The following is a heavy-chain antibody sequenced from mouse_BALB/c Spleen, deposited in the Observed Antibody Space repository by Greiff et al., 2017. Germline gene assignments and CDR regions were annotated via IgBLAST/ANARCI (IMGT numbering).Heavy chain of an antibody. Sequence: QVQLQQSGPSLVQPSQSLSITCTVSGFSLTSYGVHWVRQSPGKGLEWLGVIWRGGSTDYNAAFMSRLSITKDNSKSQVFFKMNSLQADDTAIYYCARNYYGSESYWYFDVWGAGTTVTVSS. CDR3: ARNYYGSESYWYFDV. D-gene: IGHD1-1*01. CDR1: GFSLTSYG. CDR2: IWRGGST. V-gene: IGHV2-5-1*01. J-gene: IGHJ1*01.